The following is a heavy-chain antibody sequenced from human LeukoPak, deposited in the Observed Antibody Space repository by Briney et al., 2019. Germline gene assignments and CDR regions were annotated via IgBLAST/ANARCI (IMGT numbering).Heavy chain of an antibody. CDR1: GGSISSTNW. D-gene: IGHD1-7*01. Sequence: PSETLSLTCGVSGGSISSTNWWRWVRQSPGQGLEWIGEISLTGQTNYNPSLSGRVTMLLDESSNHLSLHLTSVTAADTAVYYCARISLGLEVHREYWGQGTLVTVSS. CDR2: ISLTGQT. CDR3: ARISLGLEVHREY. V-gene: IGHV4/OR15-8*02. J-gene: IGHJ4*02.